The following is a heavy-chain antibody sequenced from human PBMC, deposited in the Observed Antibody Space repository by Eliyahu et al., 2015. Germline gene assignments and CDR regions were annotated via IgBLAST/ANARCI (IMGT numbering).Heavy chain of an antibody. CDR1: GGSINSYY. CDR3: AREASFITIGLYYIDF. V-gene: IGHV4-4*07. Sequence: QVPVQESGPRLVQPSETLSLTCSVSGGSINSYYWSWIRQSAGKGLEWIGRIFSDGSTDYNPSLKSRLSMSVDMSKNEFSVRLSSVTAADTAVYYCAREASFITIGLYYIDFWGQGAPVTVSS. J-gene: IGHJ4*02. CDR2: IFSDGST. D-gene: IGHD3-3*01.